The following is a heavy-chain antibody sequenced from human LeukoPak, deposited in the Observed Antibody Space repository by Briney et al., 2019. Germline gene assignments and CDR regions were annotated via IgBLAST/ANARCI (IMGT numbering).Heavy chain of an antibody. CDR3: TTRDPNAFDI. Sequence: PGGSLRLSCAASGFSFSTSWMHWVRQAPGKGLVWVSGISGRGGSTHYADSVKGRFTISRDNSKNTLYLQMNSLRAEDTAVYYCTTRDPNAFDIWGQGTMVTVSS. V-gene: IGHV3-74*01. J-gene: IGHJ3*02. CDR1: GFSFSTSW. D-gene: IGHD1-26*01. CDR2: ISGRGGST.